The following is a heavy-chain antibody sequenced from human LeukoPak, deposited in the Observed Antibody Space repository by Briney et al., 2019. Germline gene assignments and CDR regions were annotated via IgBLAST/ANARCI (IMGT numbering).Heavy chain of an antibody. J-gene: IGHJ3*02. V-gene: IGHV1-18*04. Sequence: ASVKVSCKASGYTFTGFYIHWVRQAPGQGLEWMGWISAYNGNTNYAQKLQGRVTMTTDTSTSTAYMELRSLRSDDTAVYYCAREGVYGDGSFDIWGQGTMVTVSS. CDR3: AREGVYGDGSFDI. D-gene: IGHD4-17*01. CDR1: GYTFTGFY. CDR2: ISAYNGNT.